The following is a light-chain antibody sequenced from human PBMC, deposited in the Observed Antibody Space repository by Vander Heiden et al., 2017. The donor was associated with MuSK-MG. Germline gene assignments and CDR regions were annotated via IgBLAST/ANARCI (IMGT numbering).Light chain of an antibody. Sequence: DIQMTQSPSSLSAVVGDRVTITCRASQGITRYLAWYQHKPGKVPNLLILSASTLLSGVSSRFSGSGSVCDFTLGIVSLQRGDVATYYCRQDDSVPKTFGQGTKVEI. V-gene: IGKV1-27*01. CDR1: QGITRY. J-gene: IGKJ1*01. CDR2: SAS. CDR3: RQDDSVPKT.